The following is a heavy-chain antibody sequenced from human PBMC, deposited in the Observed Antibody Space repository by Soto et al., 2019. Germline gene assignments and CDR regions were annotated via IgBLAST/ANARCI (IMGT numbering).Heavy chain of an antibody. CDR1: GGSLSRGGNS. CDR2: IYHSGST. J-gene: IGHJ4*02. D-gene: IGHD6-19*01. V-gene: IGHV4-30-2*01. CDR3: ARAGDSSGPVALGY. Sequence: TLSLTCAVSGGSLSRGGNSWSWIRQPPGRGLEWIGYIYHSGSTYYNPSLKSRVTISVDRSKNQFSLKLSSVTAADTAVYYCARAGDSSGPVALGYWGQGTMGTAAS.